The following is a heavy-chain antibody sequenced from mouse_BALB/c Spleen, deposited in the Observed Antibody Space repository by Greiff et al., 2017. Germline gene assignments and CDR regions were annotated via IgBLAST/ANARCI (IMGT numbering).Heavy chain of an antibody. CDR3: ARSQGSYYYGSSFYYYAMDY. CDR1: GYTFTDYA. CDR2: ISTYNGNT. V-gene: IGHV1-67*01. Sequence: VQLQQSGPEVVRPGVSVKISCKGSGYTFTDYAMHWVKQSHAKSLEWIGVISTYNGNTNYNQKFKGKATMTVDKSSSTAYMELARLTSEDSAIYYWARSQGSYYYGSSFYYYAMDYWGQGTSVTVSS. J-gene: IGHJ4*01. D-gene: IGHD1-1*01.